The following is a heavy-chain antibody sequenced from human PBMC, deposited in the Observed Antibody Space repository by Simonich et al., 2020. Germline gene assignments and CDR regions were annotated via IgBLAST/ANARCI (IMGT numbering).Heavy chain of an antibody. CDR3: ARTNTMRELDTMVRGVDYFDY. Sequence: QVQLVQSGAEVKKPGSSVKVSCKASGGTFSSYAISWVRQAPGQGLEWMGGIIPILGIANYAKKFQGRVTITADKSTSTAYMELSSLRSEDTAVYYCARTNTMRELDTMVRGVDYFDYWAREPWSPSPQ. J-gene: IGHJ4*02. D-gene: IGHD3-10*01. V-gene: IGHV1-69*09. CDR1: GGTFSSYA. CDR2: IIPILGIA.